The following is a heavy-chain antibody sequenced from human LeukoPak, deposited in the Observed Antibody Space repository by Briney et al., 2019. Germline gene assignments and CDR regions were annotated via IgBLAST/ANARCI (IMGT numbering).Heavy chain of an antibody. D-gene: IGHD6-13*01. CDR1: GFTFSNYG. CDR3: AKDSSSWSSLDY. V-gene: IGHV3-23*01. CDR2: ISGSGDST. Sequence: GGTLRLSCAASGFTFSNYGMSWVRQAPGKGLEWVSSISGSGDSTYYADSVKGRFTISRDNSKNTLYLQMNSLRAEDTAVYYCAKDSSSWSSLDYWGQGTLVTVSS. J-gene: IGHJ4*02.